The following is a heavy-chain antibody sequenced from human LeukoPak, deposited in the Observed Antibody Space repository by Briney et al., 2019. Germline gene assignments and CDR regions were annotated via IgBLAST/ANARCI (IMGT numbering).Heavy chain of an antibody. V-gene: IGHV3-23*01. CDR1: GFTFSSYS. CDR2: ISGSGVYT. J-gene: IGHJ3*02. D-gene: IGHD5-24*01. Sequence: PGGSLRLSCAGSGFTFSSYSMNWVRQAPGKGLEWVSGISGSGVYTYYADSVKGRFTISRDNSKNTLYLVMNSLRVDDTAVYYCAKAVDLATISVDIWGQGTMVTVSS. CDR3: AKAVDLATISVDI.